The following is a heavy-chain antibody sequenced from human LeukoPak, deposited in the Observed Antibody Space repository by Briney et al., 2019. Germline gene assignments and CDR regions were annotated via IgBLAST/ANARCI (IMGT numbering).Heavy chain of an antibody. CDR2: ISYDGSNK. Sequence: GGSLRLSCAASGFTFSSYAMHCVRQAPGKGLEWVAVISYDGSNKYYADSVKGRFTISRDNSKNTLYLQMNSLRAEDTAVYYCARDSHPLVGATTFDYWGQGTLVTVSS. CDR3: ARDSHPLVGATTFDY. CDR1: GFTFSSYA. J-gene: IGHJ4*02. V-gene: IGHV3-30-3*01. D-gene: IGHD1-26*01.